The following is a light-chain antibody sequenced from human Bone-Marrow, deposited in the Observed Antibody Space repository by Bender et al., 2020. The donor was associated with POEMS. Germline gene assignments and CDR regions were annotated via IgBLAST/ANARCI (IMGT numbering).Light chain of an antibody. J-gene: IGLJ2*01. CDR1: SSDVGSFNL. Sequence: QSALTQPASVSGSPGQSITISCTGTSSDVGSFNLVSWYQQHPGKAPTLIISEVSNRPSEVSNRFSVSKYGSTASLTISGLKAEDEADYYCSSYRSGNTLVFGGGTRLTVL. CDR2: EVS. V-gene: IGLV2-14*02. CDR3: SSYRSGNTLV.